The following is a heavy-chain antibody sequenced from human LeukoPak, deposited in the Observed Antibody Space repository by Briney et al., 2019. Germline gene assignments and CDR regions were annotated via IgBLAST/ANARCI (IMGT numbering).Heavy chain of an antibody. CDR1: GFTFSAAD. J-gene: IGHJ4*02. V-gene: IGHV3-23*01. CDR2: ISGGGT. Sequence: GGSLRLSCTASGFTFSAADMGWVRQAPGKGLEWVSAISGGGTNYADSVKGRFIISRDNSRNTLYLQMNSLRPEDTAVYFCARHAWDYWGQGTLVTVSS. CDR3: ARHAWDY.